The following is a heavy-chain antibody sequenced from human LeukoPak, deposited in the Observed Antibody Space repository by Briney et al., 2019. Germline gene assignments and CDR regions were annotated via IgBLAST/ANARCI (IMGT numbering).Heavy chain of an antibody. Sequence: GGSLTLFCAASGFTFSNFYMSWLRQAPGKRLEWVANIKDDEGTRYYAYSVKGRFTISRDNAENSLYLQMTGLRAEDTAVYYCARGGSRFDPWGKGILVTAAS. J-gene: IGHJ5*02. CDR2: IKDDEGTR. CDR3: ARGGSRFDP. CDR1: GFTFSNFY. V-gene: IGHV3-7*05. D-gene: IGHD3-10*01.